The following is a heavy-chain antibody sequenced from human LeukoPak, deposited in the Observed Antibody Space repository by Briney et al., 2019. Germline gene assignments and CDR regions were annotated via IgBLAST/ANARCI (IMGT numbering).Heavy chain of an antibody. D-gene: IGHD5-24*01. Sequence: GGSLRLSCAAPGFTFSSYAMHWVRQAPGKGLEWVAVISYDGSNKYYADSVKGRFTISRDNSKNTLYLQMNSLRAEDTAVYYCAKQMAVDYFDYWGQGTLVTVSS. J-gene: IGHJ4*02. CDR2: ISYDGSNK. CDR1: GFTFSSYA. V-gene: IGHV3-30-3*02. CDR3: AKQMAVDYFDY.